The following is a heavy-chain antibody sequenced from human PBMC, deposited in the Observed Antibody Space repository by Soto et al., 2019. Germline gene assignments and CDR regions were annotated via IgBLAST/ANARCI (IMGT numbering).Heavy chain of an antibody. CDR2: ISSSSSYI. D-gene: IGHD6-19*01. CDR3: ARERSGWELDY. CDR1: GFTFSSYS. Sequence: EVQLVESRGGLVKPGGSLRLSCAASGFTFSSYSMNWVRQAPGKGLEWVSSISSSSSYIYYADSVKGRFTISRDNAKNSLYLQMKGLRAEDTAVYYRARERSGWELDYWGQGTVVSVSS. J-gene: IGHJ4*02. V-gene: IGHV3-21*01.